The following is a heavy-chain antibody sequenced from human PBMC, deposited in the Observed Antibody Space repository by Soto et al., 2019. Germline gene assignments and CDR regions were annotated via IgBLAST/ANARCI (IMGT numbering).Heavy chain of an antibody. V-gene: IGHV3-53*04. J-gene: IGHJ4*02. CDR2: IYSGGST. CDR1: GFTVSSNY. D-gene: IGHD1-26*01. Sequence: GGSLRLSCAASGFTVSSNYMSWVRQAPGKGLEWVSLIYSGGSTYYADSVKGRFTISRHNSKNTLYLQMSSLRAEDTAVYYCAKGGIGETGGLDYWGQGGLVTVSS. CDR3: AKGGIGETGGLDY.